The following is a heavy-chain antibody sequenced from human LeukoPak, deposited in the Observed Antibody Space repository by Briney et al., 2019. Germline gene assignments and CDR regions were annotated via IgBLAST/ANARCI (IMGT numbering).Heavy chain of an antibody. J-gene: IGHJ4*02. V-gene: IGHV1-18*01. CDR2: INTYNGNT. CDR1: GYTFTSYG. CDR3: ASYRAGRRYFDY. D-gene: IGHD6-6*01. Sequence: ASVKVSCKASGYTFTSYGISWGRQAPGQGLEWMGWINTYNGNTNYAQKLQGRVTMTTDTSTRTAYMELRSLRSDDTAVYYCASYRAGRRYFDYWGQGTLVTVSS.